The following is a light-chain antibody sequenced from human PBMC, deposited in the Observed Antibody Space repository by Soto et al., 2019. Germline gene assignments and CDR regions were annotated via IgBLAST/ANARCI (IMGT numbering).Light chain of an antibody. CDR2: GNS. V-gene: IGLV1-40*01. J-gene: IGLJ3*02. Sequence: QSVLTQPPSVSGAPGQRVTISCTGSSSNTGAGYDVHWYQQLPGTAPKLLIYGNSNRPSGVPDRFSGSKSGTSASLGITGLQAEHEADYYCQSYDSSLNGWVFGGGTKVTVL. CDR3: QSYDSSLNGWV. CDR1: SSNTGAGYD.